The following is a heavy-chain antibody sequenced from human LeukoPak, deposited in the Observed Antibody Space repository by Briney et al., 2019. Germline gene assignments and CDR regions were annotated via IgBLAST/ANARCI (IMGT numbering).Heavy chain of an antibody. Sequence: SQTLFLTCAISGESFSTNSATWTWLRQSPSRGLEWLGRTYYRSKWYNDYAVSMKSRITINPDTSKNQFSLQLNSVTPEDTAVYYCARLVGASWFDSWGQGTLVTVSS. CDR3: ARLVGASWFDS. V-gene: IGHV6-1*01. J-gene: IGHJ5*01. D-gene: IGHD1-26*01. CDR2: TYYRSKWYN. CDR1: GESFSTNSAT.